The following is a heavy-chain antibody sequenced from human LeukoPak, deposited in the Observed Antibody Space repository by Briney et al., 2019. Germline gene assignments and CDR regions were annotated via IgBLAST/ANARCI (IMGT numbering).Heavy chain of an antibody. J-gene: IGHJ4*02. V-gene: IGHV1-69*04. CDR2: IIPILGIA. D-gene: IGHD4-17*01. CDR3: ARDPNDYGDYVSDY. Sequence: GASVKVSCKASGGTFSSYAISWVRQAPGQGLEWMGRIIPILGIANYAQKFQGRVTITADKSTSTAYMELSSLRSEDTAVYYCARDPNDYGDYVSDYWGQGTLVTVSS. CDR1: GGTFSSYA.